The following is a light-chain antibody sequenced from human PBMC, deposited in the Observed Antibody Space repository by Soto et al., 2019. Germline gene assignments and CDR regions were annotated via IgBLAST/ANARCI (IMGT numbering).Light chain of an antibody. CDR1: SIDVGSYYL. CDR2: AGT. Sequence: QSALTQPASVSGSPGQSITISCTGTSIDVGSYYLVSWYQLRPGKAPKLIIYAGTKRPSGVSNRFSGSKSGNTASLTISGLQAEDEADYYCCSYAGSSPYVFATGTKVTVL. CDR3: CSYAGSSPYV. V-gene: IGLV2-23*01. J-gene: IGLJ1*01.